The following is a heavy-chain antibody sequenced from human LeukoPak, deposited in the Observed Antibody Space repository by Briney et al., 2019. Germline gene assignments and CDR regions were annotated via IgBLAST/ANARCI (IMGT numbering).Heavy chain of an antibody. D-gene: IGHD4-17*01. CDR1: GGSISSYY. CDR3: ASLTTVRPVFDY. J-gene: IGHJ4*02. CDR2: IYYSGST. Sequence: KSSETLSLTCTVSGGSISSYYWSWIRQPPGKGLEWIGYIYYSGSTNYNPSLKSRVTISVDTSKNQFSLKLSSVTAADTAVYYCASLTTVRPVFDYWGQGTLVTVSS. V-gene: IGHV4-59*01.